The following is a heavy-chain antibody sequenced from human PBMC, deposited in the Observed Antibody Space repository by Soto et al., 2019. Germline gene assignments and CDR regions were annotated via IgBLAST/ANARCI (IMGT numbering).Heavy chain of an antibody. CDR1: GGSFSGYY. CDR3: ARVLGGDYGDYRAGPLDY. Sequence: SETLSLTCAVYGGSFSGYYWSWIRQPPGKGLEWIGEINHSGSTNYNPSLKSRVTISVDTSKNQFSLKLSSVTAADTAVYYCARVLGGDYGDYRAGPLDYWGQGTLVTVSS. V-gene: IGHV4-34*01. D-gene: IGHD4-17*01. CDR2: INHSGST. J-gene: IGHJ4*02.